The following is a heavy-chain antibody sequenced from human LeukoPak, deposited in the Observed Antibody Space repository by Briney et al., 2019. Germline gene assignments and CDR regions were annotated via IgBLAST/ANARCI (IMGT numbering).Heavy chain of an antibody. CDR2: INPNSGGT. Sequence: ASVKVSCKVSGYTLTELSMHWVRQAPGQGLEWMGWINPNSGGTNYAQKFQGRVTMTRDTSISTAYMELSRLRSDDTAVYYCARGGRTGTTIYWGQGTLVTVSS. CDR1: GYTLTELS. CDR3: ARGGRTGTTIY. D-gene: IGHD1-7*01. J-gene: IGHJ4*02. V-gene: IGHV1-2*02.